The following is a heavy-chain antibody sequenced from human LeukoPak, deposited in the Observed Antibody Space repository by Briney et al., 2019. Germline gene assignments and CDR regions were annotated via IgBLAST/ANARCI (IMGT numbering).Heavy chain of an antibody. J-gene: IGHJ4*02. D-gene: IGHD3-22*01. CDR1: GFTLTDSG. Sequence: PGRSLRSSGGASGFTLTDSGIAGFRQAPGKGLEWVAVIWNDGINKYYADSVKGRFTISRDNSKSTLFLQMNSLRAEDTAVYYCANVANDCESSDNYEFDYWGQGTLVTVSS. CDR3: ANVANDCESSDNYEFDY. V-gene: IGHV3-33*06. CDR2: IWNDGINK.